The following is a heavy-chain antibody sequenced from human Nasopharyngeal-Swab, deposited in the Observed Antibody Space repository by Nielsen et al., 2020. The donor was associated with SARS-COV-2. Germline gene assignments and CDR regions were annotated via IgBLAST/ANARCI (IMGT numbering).Heavy chain of an antibody. Sequence: ASVKVSCKASGYTFTGYYMHWVRQAPGQGLEWMGRINPNSGGTNYAQKLQGRVTMTRDTSVSTAYMELTRLRSDDTAVYYCAREGPAGDYQILQFLEWLYYYGMDVWGQGTTVTVSS. D-gene: IGHD3-3*01. CDR1: GYTFTGYY. CDR3: AREGPAGDYQILQFLEWLYYYGMDV. V-gene: IGHV1-2*06. CDR2: INPNSGGT. J-gene: IGHJ6*02.